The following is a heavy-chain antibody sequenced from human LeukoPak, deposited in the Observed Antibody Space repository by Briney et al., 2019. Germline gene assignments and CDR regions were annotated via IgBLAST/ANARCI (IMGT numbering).Heavy chain of an antibody. CDR3: ARGGVNTMLRGVIRYYYMDV. V-gene: IGHV3-53*01. Sequence: GGSLRLSCAASGFTVSSNYMSWVRQAPGKGLEWVSVIYRGDSTYYADSVKGRFTISRDNSKNTLYLQINSLRAEDTAVYYCARGGVNTMLRGVIRYYYMDVWGKGTTVTISS. CDR2: IYRGDST. J-gene: IGHJ6*03. D-gene: IGHD3-10*01. CDR1: GFTVSSNY.